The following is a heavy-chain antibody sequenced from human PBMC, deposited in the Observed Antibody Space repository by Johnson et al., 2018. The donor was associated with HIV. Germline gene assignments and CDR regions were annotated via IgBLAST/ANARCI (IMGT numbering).Heavy chain of an antibody. CDR1: GFDFSKYA. CDR2: ISSSGSSI. J-gene: IGHJ3*02. D-gene: IGHD6-13*01. V-gene: IGHV3-48*03. Sequence: VQLVESGGGVAQPGASLRLSCEVSGFDFSKYAMHWVRQAPGKGLEWVSSISSSGSSIYYADSVKGRFTISRDNARNSLYLQMNSLRAEDTAVYYCAKDGGYISIWFSTPDAFDIWGQGTMVTVSS. CDR3: AKDGGYISIWFSTPDAFDI.